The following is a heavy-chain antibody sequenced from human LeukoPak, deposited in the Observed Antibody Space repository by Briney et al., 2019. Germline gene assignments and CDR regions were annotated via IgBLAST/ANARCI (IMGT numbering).Heavy chain of an antibody. J-gene: IGHJ4*02. D-gene: IGHD3-22*01. CDR2: INRDGSST. CDR3: ARPDSSGHPTN. CDR1: GFXFNNYW. Sequence: GGSLRLPCTASGFXFNNYWIHWVRQAPGLGLVWVSRINRDGSSTNYVDSVKGRFTISRDNAKNTLYLQMDSLTAEDTAMYYCARPDSSGHPTNWGQGTLVTVSS. V-gene: IGHV3-74*01.